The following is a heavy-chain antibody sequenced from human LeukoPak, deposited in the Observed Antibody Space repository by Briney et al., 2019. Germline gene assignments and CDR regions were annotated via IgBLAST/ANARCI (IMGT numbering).Heavy chain of an antibody. J-gene: IGHJ4*02. Sequence: SETLSLTCTASGGSISNTSYYWGWIRQPPGKGLEWIGCMYSSGSTYYTPSLKSRVTISGDTSKNQFSLKLNSVTAADTAVYYCARDPYDNSGYPDYWGQGTLVTVSS. CDR3: ARDPYDNSGYPDY. CDR2: MYSSGST. D-gene: IGHD3-22*01. CDR1: GGSISNTSYY. V-gene: IGHV4-39*07.